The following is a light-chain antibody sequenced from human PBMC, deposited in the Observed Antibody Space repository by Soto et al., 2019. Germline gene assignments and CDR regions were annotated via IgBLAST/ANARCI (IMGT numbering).Light chain of an antibody. Sequence: DILMTQSPSTLSASVGDRVTLTCRASQSINRWLAWYQQKPGKAPKFLIYMASSLESGVPSRFSGSGSGTEFPLTISSLQHDDVATYFCQQNDSYTWTFGQGTKVEI. J-gene: IGKJ1*01. CDR3: QQNDSYTWT. CDR1: QSINRW. CDR2: MAS. V-gene: IGKV1-5*03.